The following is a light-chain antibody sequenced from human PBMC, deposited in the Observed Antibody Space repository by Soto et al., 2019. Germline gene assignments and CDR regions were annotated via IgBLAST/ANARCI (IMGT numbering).Light chain of an antibody. Sequence: EIVLTQSPGTLSLSPGERATLSCRASQSVSRSSLAWYQQKPGQAPRLLIYDAANRATGIPARIGGSGSGTDFTLTISSLEPEDFAVYYCQQRSSWPWTFGQGTKVDIK. CDR1: QSVSRSS. V-gene: IGKV3D-20*02. J-gene: IGKJ1*01. CDR2: DAA. CDR3: QQRSSWPWT.